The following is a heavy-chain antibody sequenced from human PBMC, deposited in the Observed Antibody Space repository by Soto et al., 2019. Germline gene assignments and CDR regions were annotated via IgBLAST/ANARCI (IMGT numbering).Heavy chain of an antibody. D-gene: IGHD3-22*01. Sequence: GASVKVSCKASGGTFGSDAITWVRQAPGQGLEWVGRIIPIFGTTNYAQNLQGRVTISADKSTLTSYMELHSLTSDDTALYYCARDRTDSGYYTNWLDPWGQGPQVIVYS. V-gene: IGHV1-69*06. CDR2: IIPIFGTT. CDR3: ARDRTDSGYYTNWLDP. CDR1: GGTFGSDA. J-gene: IGHJ5*02.